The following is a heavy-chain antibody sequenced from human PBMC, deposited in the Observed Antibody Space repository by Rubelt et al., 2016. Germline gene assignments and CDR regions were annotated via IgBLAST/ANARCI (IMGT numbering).Heavy chain of an antibody. D-gene: IGHD4-17*01. V-gene: IGHV4-39*07. CDR1: GCSISSNNYF. CDR3: ARSTVE. J-gene: IGHJ4*02. Sequence: QLQLQESGPGLVKPSETLSLTCTVSGCSISSNNYFWGWIRQPPGKGLEWIGSMYYSGSTYYNQSLKSRVTRSLDTSKNQFSLKLSSVTAADTAVYYCARSTVEWGQGTLVTVSS. CDR2: MYYSGST.